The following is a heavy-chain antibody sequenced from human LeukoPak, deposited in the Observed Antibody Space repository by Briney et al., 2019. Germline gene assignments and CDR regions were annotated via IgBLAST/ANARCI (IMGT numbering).Heavy chain of an antibody. CDR2: INHSGST. Sequence: SETLSLTCAVYGGSFSGYYWSWLRQPPGKGLEWIGEINHSGSTNYNPSLKSRVTISVDTSKNQSSLKLSSVTAADTAVYYCARPLRYYDSSGYCYWGQGTLVTVSS. CDR3: ARPLRYYDSSGYCY. CDR1: GGSFSGYY. J-gene: IGHJ4*02. D-gene: IGHD3-22*01. V-gene: IGHV4-34*01.